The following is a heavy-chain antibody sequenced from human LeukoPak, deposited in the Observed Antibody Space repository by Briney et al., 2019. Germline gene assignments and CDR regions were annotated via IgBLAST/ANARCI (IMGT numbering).Heavy chain of an antibody. CDR2: IYYSGST. Sequence: SETLSLTCTVSGGSISSSSYYWGWIRQPPGKGLEWIGSIYYSGSTYYNPSLKSRVTISVDTSKNQFSLKLSSVTAADTAVYYCTRHFGSGRDDYWGQGTLVTVSS. D-gene: IGHD3-10*01. J-gene: IGHJ4*02. V-gene: IGHV4-39*01. CDR3: TRHFGSGRDDY. CDR1: GGSISSSSYY.